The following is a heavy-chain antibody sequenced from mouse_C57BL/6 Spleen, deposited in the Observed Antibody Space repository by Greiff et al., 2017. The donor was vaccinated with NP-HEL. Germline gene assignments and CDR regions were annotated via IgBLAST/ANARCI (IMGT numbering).Heavy chain of an antibody. V-gene: IGHV1-55*01. CDR2: IYPGSGST. D-gene: IGHD3-3*01. Sequence: QVQLKQPGAELVKPGASVKMSCKASGYTFTSYWITWVKQRPGQGLEWIGDIYPGSGSTNYNEKFKSKATLTVDTSSSTAYMQLSSLTSEDSAVYYCASPRGTVYYFDYWGQGTTLTVSS. CDR3: ASPRGTVYYFDY. CDR1: GYTFTSYW. J-gene: IGHJ2*01.